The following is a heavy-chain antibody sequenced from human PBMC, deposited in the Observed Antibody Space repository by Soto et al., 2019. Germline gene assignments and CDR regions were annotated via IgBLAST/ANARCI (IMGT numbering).Heavy chain of an antibody. CDR2: ISYDGSDK. CDR3: AKSPNFYCSSYHCYKYYFDY. J-gene: IGHJ4*02. D-gene: IGHD2-2*01. V-gene: IGHV3-30*18. CDR1: GCTFNTFG. Sequence: QEQLVESGGGVVLPGRSLRLSCAASGCTFNTFGMHWVRQAPGKGLEWVAVISYDGSDKYYSDSVRGRFTISRDNSMNTLYLQMNSLRTEDTAVYYCAKSPNFYCSSYHCYKYYFDYWGQGTLVTVSS.